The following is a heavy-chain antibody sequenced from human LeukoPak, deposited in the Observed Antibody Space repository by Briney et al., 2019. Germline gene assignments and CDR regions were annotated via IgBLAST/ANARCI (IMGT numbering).Heavy chain of an antibody. Sequence: SGTLSLTCTVSGDSINSLDLWSWVRQPPGKGLEWIGEINHSGSTNYNPSLKSRVTISVDTSKNQFSLKLSSVTAADTAVYYCARGTRNWGQGTLVTVSS. CDR3: ARGTRN. CDR2: INHSGST. CDR1: GDSINSLDL. V-gene: IGHV4-4*02. J-gene: IGHJ4*02. D-gene: IGHD2-2*01.